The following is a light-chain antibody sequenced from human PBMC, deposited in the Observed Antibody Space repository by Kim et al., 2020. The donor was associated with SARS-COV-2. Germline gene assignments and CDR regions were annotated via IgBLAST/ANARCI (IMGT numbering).Light chain of an antibody. CDR1: QSFSYTY. Sequence: TPRDSTTLHCTALQSFSYTYLAWYQQKPGQAPRLLIHTASKGATGIPNRISASGSGTDFTLTITTLEPEDFAVYHCQQYGISPVTFGGGTKVDIK. J-gene: IGKJ4*01. CDR3: QQYGISPVT. V-gene: IGKV3-20*01. CDR2: TAS.